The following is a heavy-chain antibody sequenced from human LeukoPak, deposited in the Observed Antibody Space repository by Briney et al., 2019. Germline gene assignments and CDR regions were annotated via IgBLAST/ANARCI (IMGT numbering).Heavy chain of an antibody. CDR1: GYSISGGYY. CDR2: VYHSGST. Sequence: SETLSLTCAVSGYSISGGYYWDWIRQPPGKGLEWIGSVYHSGSTYYNPSLRSRVLMSLDTSKNHFSLKLSSVTAADTAVYYCERRVGSGTYYSFDYWGQGTLVTVSS. J-gene: IGHJ4*02. V-gene: IGHV4-38-2*01. CDR3: ERRVGSGTYYSFDY. D-gene: IGHD3-10*01.